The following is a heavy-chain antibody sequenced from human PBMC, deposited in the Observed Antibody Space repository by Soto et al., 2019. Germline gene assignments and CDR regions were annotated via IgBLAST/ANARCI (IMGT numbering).Heavy chain of an antibody. CDR1: GYSFTSYW. CDR2: IDPSDSYN. D-gene: IGHD6-13*01. CDR3: ARRWSPYYYYYYGMDV. V-gene: IGHV5-10-1*01. J-gene: IGHJ6*02. Sequence: PVESLKISCGGSGYSFTSYWISWVRQMPGKSLESMGRIDPSDSYNNDSPSSKGHVTTSADKPISTAYLQWSSLKASDTAIYYCARRWSPYYYYYYGMDVWGQGTTVTVSS.